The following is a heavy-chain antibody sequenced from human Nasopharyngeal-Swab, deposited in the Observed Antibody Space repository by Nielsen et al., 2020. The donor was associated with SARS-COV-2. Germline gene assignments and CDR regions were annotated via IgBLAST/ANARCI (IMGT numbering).Heavy chain of an antibody. D-gene: IGHD6-19*01. J-gene: IGHJ4*02. CDR2: ISYDGSNK. Sequence: LKISCAASGFTFSSYGMHWVRQAPGKGLEWVAVISYDGSNKYYADSVKGRFTISRDNSKNTLYLQMNSLRAEDTAVYYCAKSVGIAVAGTDYWGQGTLVTVSS. CDR3: AKSVGIAVAGTDY. CDR1: GFTFSSYG. V-gene: IGHV3-30*18.